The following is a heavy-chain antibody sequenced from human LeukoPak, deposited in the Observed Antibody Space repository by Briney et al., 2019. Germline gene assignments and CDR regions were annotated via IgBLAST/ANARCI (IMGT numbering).Heavy chain of an antibody. CDR3: ARGPKETHFDY. Sequence: GGSLRLSCAASGFTLSDYAMIWVRQAPGEGLEWVSSISSSGRYIYYADSVKGRFTISRDSAQNSLYLQMNSLRAEDTAVYYCARGPKETHFDYWGQGTLVTVSS. CDR1: GFTLSDYA. CDR2: ISSSGRYI. J-gene: IGHJ4*02. D-gene: IGHD4-23*01. V-gene: IGHV3-21*01.